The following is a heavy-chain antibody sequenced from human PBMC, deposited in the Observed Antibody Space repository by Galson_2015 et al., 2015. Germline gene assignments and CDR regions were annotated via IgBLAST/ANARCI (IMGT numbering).Heavy chain of an antibody. CDR2: IYWDDDK. D-gene: IGHD1-14*01. CDR1: GFSLSTRQMG. CDR3: AYCHLTGNYAFDI. Sequence: PALVKPTQTLTLTCSFSGFSLSTRQMGVGWIRQPPGKALEWLALIYWDDDKRYSPSLNTRLSVTKDTSKNQVVLTMTNMDPVDTATYYCAYCHLTGNYAFDIWGQGMMVTVSS. J-gene: IGHJ3*02. V-gene: IGHV2-5*02.